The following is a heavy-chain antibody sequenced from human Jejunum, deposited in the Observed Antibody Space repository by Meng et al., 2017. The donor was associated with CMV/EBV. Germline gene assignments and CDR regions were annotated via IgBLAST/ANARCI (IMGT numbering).Heavy chain of an antibody. J-gene: IGHJ4*02. D-gene: IGHD2-2*01. CDR3: ARDPSDIVVVPAAHVGGFDY. CDR2: SSRSSPI. CDR1: DYY. Sequence: DYYMKWVRQAPGRGLEWVSYSSRSSPIYHADSVKGRFTISRDNAKNSLYLQMNSLRAEDTAVYYCARDPSDIVVVPAAHVGGFDYWGQGTLVTVSS. V-gene: IGHV3-69-1*02.